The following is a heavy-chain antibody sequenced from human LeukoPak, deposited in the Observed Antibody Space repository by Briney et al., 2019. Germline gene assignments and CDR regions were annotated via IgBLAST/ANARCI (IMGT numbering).Heavy chain of an antibody. V-gene: IGHV3-21*01. CDR3: ASLSTVGSSWYTYYFDY. J-gene: IGHJ4*02. D-gene: IGHD6-13*01. CDR2: ISSSSSYI. CDR1: GFTFSSYS. Sequence: GGSLRLSCAASGFTFSSYSMNWVRQAPGKGLEWVSSISSSSSYIYYAGSVKGRFTISRDNAKNSLYLQMNSLRAEDTAVYYCASLSTVGSSWYTYYFDYWGQGTLVTVSS.